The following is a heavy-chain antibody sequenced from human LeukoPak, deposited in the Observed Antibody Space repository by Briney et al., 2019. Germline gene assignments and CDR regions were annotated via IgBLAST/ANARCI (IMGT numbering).Heavy chain of an antibody. J-gene: IGHJ4*02. CDR1: GCTFINYL. Sequence: GGSLRVSCVCTGCTFINYLVTGVGQAPGQGLEWVSSITGSAETAFYADSVKGRFTISRDNSKNILYLQMHSLRLEDTAVYYCVKDYSTIAAAANPLFDYWGQGALVTVSS. CDR2: ITGSAETA. V-gene: IGHV3-23*01. D-gene: IGHD6-25*01. CDR3: VKDYSTIAAAANPLFDY.